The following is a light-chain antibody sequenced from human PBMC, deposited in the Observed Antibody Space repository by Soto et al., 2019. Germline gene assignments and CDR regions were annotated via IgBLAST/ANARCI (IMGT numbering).Light chain of an antibody. CDR1: SGSVSTSYY. V-gene: IGLV8-61*01. CDR3: ALYMGSGIWV. CDR2: STN. Sequence: QTVVTQEPSFSVSPGRTVTLTCGLSSGSVSTSYYPSWYQQTPDQAPRTLIYSTNTRPSGVPDRFSGSILGNKAALTITGAQADDEADYYCALYMGSGIWVFGGGTKLTVL. J-gene: IGLJ3*02.